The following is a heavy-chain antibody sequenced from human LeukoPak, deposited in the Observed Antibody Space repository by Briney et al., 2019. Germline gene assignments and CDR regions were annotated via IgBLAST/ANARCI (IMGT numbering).Heavy chain of an antibody. J-gene: IGHJ4*02. CDR2: ISADGGSP. D-gene: IGHD1-26*01. CDR3: AREDSGSYYPYFDY. Sequence: GGSLRLSCAASGFTFSTYAMSWVRQAPGKGLEWVSGISADGGSPYYADSVKGRFTISRDNSKNTLYLQMNSLRAEDTAVYYCAREDSGSYYPYFDYWGQGTLVTVSS. V-gene: IGHV3-23*01. CDR1: GFTFSTYA.